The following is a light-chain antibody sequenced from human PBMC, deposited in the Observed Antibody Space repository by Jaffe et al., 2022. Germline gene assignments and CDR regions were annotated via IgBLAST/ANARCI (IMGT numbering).Light chain of an antibody. Sequence: QSALTQPRSVSGSPGQSVTISCTGTTNDVGGYNYVSWYQQYPGKAPKLIIYAVTERPSGVPDRFSGSKSGNTASLTISGLQADDEADYYCCSYAHRYKLIFGGGTELTVL. CDR3: CSYAHRYKLI. J-gene: IGLJ2*01. CDR2: AVT. CDR1: TNDVGGYNY. V-gene: IGLV2-11*01.